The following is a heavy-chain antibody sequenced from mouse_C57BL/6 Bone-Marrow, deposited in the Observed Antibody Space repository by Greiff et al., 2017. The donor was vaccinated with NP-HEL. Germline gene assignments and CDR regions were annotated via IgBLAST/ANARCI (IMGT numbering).Heavy chain of an antibody. J-gene: IGHJ1*03. CDR2: IYPGGGYT. Sequence: QVQLKQSGAELVRPGTSVKMSCKASGYTFTNYWIGWAKQRPGHGLEWIGDIYPGGGYTNYNEKFKGKATLTADKSSSTAYMQFSSLTSEDSAIYYGARWYYGHWYFDVWGTGTTVTVSS. CDR3: ARWYYGHWYFDV. D-gene: IGHD1-1*01. V-gene: IGHV1-63*01. CDR1: GYTFTNYW.